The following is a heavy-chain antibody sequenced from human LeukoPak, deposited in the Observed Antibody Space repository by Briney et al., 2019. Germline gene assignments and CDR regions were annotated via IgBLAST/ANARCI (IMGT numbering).Heavy chain of an antibody. CDR3: ARVDRASGWSKDIVVVPAVHNWFDP. CDR1: GFTFSDYY. J-gene: IGHJ5*02. Sequence: GGSLRLSCAASGFTFSDYYMSWLRQAPGKGLEWVSYISSSSSYTSYADSVKGRFTISRDNAENSLYLQMNSLRAEDTAVYYCARVDRASGWSKDIVVVPAVHNWFDPWGQGTLVTVSS. D-gene: IGHD2-2*01. V-gene: IGHV3-11*06. CDR2: ISSSSSYT.